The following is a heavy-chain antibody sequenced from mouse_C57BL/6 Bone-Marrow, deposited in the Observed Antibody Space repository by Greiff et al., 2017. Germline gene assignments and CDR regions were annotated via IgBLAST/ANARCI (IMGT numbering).Heavy chain of an antibody. V-gene: IGHV1-82*01. CDR2: IYPGDGDT. CDR3: ARPATGYFDY. Sequence: VMLVESGPELVKPGASVKISCKASGYAFSSSWMNWVKQRPGKGLEWIGRIYPGDGDTNYNGKFKGKATLTADKSSSTAYMQISSLTSEDSAVDFCARPATGYFDYWGQGTTLTVSS. CDR1: GYAFSSSW. J-gene: IGHJ2*01. D-gene: IGHD1-1*01.